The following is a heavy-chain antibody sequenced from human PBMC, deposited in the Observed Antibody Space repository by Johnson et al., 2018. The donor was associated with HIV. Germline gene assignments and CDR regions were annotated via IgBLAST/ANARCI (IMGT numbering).Heavy chain of an antibody. CDR3: TTPFHRHDAFDI. J-gene: IGHJ3*02. CDR2: INSDGSTT. D-gene: IGHD1-14*01. V-gene: IGHV3-74*01. Sequence: VQLVESGGGLVQPGGSLRLSCAASGFTFSSYWMHWVRQVPGKGLEWVSRINSDGSTTTYADSVKGRFTISRDNAKNTLYLQMNSLKTEDTAVYYCTTPFHRHDAFDIWGQGTMVTVPS. CDR1: GFTFSSYW.